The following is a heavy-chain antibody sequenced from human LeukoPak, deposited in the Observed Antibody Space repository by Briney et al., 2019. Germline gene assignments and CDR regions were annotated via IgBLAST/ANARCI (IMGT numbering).Heavy chain of an antibody. CDR2: ISSSSSYI. CDR3: ARDSGLLWFGELAWTGGYYFDY. Sequence: GGSLRLSCAASGFTFSSYSMNWVRQAPGKGLEWVSSISSSSSYIYYADSVKGRFTTSRDNAKNSLYLQMNSLRAEDTAVYYCARDSGLLWFGELAWTGGYYFDYWGQGTLVTVSS. J-gene: IGHJ4*02. CDR1: GFTFSSYS. V-gene: IGHV3-21*01. D-gene: IGHD3-10*01.